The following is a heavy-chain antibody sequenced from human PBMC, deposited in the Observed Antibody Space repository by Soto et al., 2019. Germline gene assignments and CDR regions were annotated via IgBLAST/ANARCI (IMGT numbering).Heavy chain of an antibody. CDR2: MNPNSGNT. V-gene: IGHV1-8*01. CDR3: ARRGMRAGTVDY. J-gene: IGHJ4*02. CDR1: GYTCTSYD. D-gene: IGHD6-13*01. Sequence: QVQLVQSGAEVKKTGASVKVSCKASGYTCTSYDINWVRQATGQGLEWMGWMNPNSGNTGYAQTFQGRVTMTRNTSISTDYMELSSLRSEDTAVYYCARRGMRAGTVDYWGQGTLVTVSS.